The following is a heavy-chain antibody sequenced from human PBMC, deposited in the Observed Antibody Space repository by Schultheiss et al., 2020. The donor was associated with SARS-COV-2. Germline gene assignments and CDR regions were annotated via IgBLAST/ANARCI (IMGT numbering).Heavy chain of an antibody. CDR2: ISSSSTI. CDR3: ARVYLEWLLSGYGMDV. D-gene: IGHD3-3*01. CDR1: GFTFSSYS. V-gene: IGHV3-48*04. Sequence: GGSLRLSCAASGFTFSSYSMNWVRQAPGKGLEWVSYISSSSTIYYADSVKGRFTISRDNAKNSLYLQMDSLRIEDTAVYYCARVYLEWLLSGYGMDVWGQGTTVTVSS. J-gene: IGHJ6*02.